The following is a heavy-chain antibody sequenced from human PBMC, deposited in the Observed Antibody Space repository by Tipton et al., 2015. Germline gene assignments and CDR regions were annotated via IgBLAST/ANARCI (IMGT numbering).Heavy chain of an antibody. CDR3: ARYSLWGWAGRQYYYGMDV. CDR2: INHSGST. CDR1: GEGESLSGNY. D-gene: IGHD3-16*02. V-gene: IGHV4-34*10. J-gene: IGHJ6*02. Sequence: TLSLTCGVYGEGESLSGNYWSWIRQPPGKGLEWIGEINHSGSTNYNPSLKSRVTISVDTSKNQFCLNLTSVTAADTAVYYCARYSLWGWAGRQYYYGMDVWGQGTTVTVSS.